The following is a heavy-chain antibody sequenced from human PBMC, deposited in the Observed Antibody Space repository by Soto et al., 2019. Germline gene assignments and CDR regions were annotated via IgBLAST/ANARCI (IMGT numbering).Heavy chain of an antibody. Sequence: QITLEESGPTLVKPTQTLTLTCSFSGFSLTTDGEGVGWVRQTPGEALEWLALIYWDDDERYSPSLKTRLTSTKDTSTNQVVLIMTNMAPMDTATYYCAHSRNLITEDAQVGDFDSWGQGTLVTVSS. CDR2: IYWDDDE. J-gene: IGHJ4*02. CDR1: GFSLTTDGEG. V-gene: IGHV2-5*02. CDR3: AHSRNLITEDAQVGDFDS. D-gene: IGHD3-10*01.